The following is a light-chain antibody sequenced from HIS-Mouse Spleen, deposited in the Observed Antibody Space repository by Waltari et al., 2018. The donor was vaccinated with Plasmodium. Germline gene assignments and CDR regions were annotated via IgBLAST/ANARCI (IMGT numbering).Light chain of an antibody. Sequence: SYELTQPPSVSVSPGQTARITCSGDKLGYKYACWYQQKPGQSPVLVIYQDSKRPSGIPERFSGSNSGNTATLTISGIQAMDEADYYCQAWDSSTVVFGGGTKLTVL. CDR2: QDS. CDR3: QAWDSSTVV. CDR1: KLGYKY. V-gene: IGLV3-1*01. J-gene: IGLJ2*01.